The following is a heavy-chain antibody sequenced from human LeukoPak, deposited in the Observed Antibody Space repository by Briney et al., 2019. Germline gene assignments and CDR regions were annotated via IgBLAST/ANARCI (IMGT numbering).Heavy chain of an antibody. CDR1: GYSFTSYW. J-gene: IGHJ4*02. D-gene: IGHD3-22*01. Sequence: GESLKSSCKGSGYSFTSYWIGWVRQMPGKGLGWLGIIYPGDSDTRYSPSFQGQVTISADKSISTAYLQWSSLKASDTAMYYCARWLGDYYDSSGYYYHDYWGQGTLVTVSS. V-gene: IGHV5-51*01. CDR3: ARWLGDYYDSSGYYYHDY. CDR2: IYPGDSDT.